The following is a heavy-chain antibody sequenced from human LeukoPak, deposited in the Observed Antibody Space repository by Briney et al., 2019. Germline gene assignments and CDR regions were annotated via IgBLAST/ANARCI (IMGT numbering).Heavy chain of an antibody. V-gene: IGHV1-2*02. Sequence: ASVKVSCKASGNTFAGYYVHWVRQAPGQGLEWMGWINPNSGDTYNAQKFQGRVTMTRDTSISTAYMELSRLRFDDTAVYYCARDRYYGSGSYYSFNWFDPWGQGTLVTVSS. J-gene: IGHJ5*02. D-gene: IGHD3-10*01. CDR2: INPNSGDT. CDR3: ARDRYYGSGSYYSFNWFDP. CDR1: GNTFAGYY.